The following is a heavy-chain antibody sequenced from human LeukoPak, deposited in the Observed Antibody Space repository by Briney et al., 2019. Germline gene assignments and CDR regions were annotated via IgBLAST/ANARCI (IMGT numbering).Heavy chain of an antibody. J-gene: IGHJ4*02. V-gene: IGHV4-59*13. CDR3: ARETQYSSPFDY. CDR1: GGSISSYS. CDR2: IYYSGST. D-gene: IGHD6-6*01. Sequence: SEPLSLTCTVPGGSISSYSWSWIRQPPGKGLGGIGYIYYSGSTNYNPSLKSRVTISVDTSKNQFSLKLSSVTAADTAVYYCARETQYSSPFDYWGQGTLVTVSS.